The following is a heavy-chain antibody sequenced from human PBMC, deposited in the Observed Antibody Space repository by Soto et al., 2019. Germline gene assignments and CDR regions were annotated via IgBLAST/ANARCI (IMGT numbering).Heavy chain of an antibody. D-gene: IGHD2-15*01. CDR1: GFNFNSYT. J-gene: IGHJ6*02. CDR2: ISSSGYI. CDR3: ARDCSGGSCYPGMDV. V-gene: IGHV3-21*01. Sequence: EVQLVESGGGLVKPGGSLRLSCAASGFNFNSYTINWVRQAPGKRLEWLSSISSSGYIFSTDSVRGRFTISRDNAKNSVYLQINSLRAEDTGVYVCARDCSGGSCYPGMDVWGQGTTVTVSS.